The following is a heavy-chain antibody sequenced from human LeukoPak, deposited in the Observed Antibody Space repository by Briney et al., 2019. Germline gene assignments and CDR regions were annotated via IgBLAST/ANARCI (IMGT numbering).Heavy chain of an antibody. CDR2: IYYSGST. D-gene: IGHD2-2*01. J-gene: IGHJ3*02. V-gene: IGHV4-59*01. Sequence: PSETLSLTWTVSDXSISSYYWSWIRQSPGKGLEWIGYIYYSGSTNYNPSLKSRVTISVDTSKNQFSLKLSSVTAADTAVYYCARGYCRGTSCNRYTFDMWGQGTMVTVSS. CDR1: DXSISSYY. CDR3: ARGYCRGTSCNRYTFDM.